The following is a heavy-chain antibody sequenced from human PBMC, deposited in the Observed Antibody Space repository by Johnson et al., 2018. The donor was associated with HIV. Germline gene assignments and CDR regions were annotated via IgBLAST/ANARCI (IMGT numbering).Heavy chain of an antibody. Sequence: VQLVESGGGLEQPGGSLRLSCAASGITFSSYAMSWVRQAPGKGLEWVSTISGSGGSTYYADSVKGRFTISRDSSKNTLYLQMNSLRAEDTALYSCAKPPREVTVVDAFDIWGQGTMVTVSS. D-gene: IGHD4-23*01. CDR3: AKPPREVTVVDAFDI. V-gene: IGHV3-23*04. CDR1: GITFSSYA. J-gene: IGHJ3*02. CDR2: ISGSGGST.